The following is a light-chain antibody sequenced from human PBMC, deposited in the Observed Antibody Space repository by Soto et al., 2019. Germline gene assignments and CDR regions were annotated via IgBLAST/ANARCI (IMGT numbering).Light chain of an antibody. CDR3: QQYGSSGT. J-gene: IGKJ1*01. CDR1: QSISNN. V-gene: IGKV3-15*01. CDR2: GAS. Sequence: EVVLTQSPCTLSLSPGERATLSCRASQSISNNLAWYQQKPGQAPRLLIYGASTRATGIPARFSGSGSGTEFTLTISSLQSEDSAVYYCQQYGSSGTFGQGAKVDIK.